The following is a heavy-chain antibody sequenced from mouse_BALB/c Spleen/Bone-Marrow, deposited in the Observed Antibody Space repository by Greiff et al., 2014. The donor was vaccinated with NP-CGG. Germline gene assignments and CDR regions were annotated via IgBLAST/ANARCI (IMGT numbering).Heavy chain of an antibody. D-gene: IGHD1-1*01. CDR3: ARGYYGSSYLFAY. J-gene: IGHJ3*01. CDR2: ISTYSGNT. Sequence: VQLQQSGPELVRPGVSVKLSCKGSGYTFTDFAMHWVKQSHAKSLEWIGVISTYSGNTNYNQKFKGKATMTVDKSSSTAYMELARLTSEDSAIYYCARGYYGSSYLFAYWGQGTLVTVSA. CDR1: GYTFTDFA. V-gene: IGHV1-67*01.